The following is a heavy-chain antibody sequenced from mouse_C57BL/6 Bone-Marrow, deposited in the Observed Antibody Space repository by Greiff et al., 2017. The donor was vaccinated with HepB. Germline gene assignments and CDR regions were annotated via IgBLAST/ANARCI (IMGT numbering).Heavy chain of an antibody. CDR3: ARRRKLLGWFAY. CDR2: IHPNSGST. J-gene: IGHJ3*01. CDR1: GYTFTSYW. D-gene: IGHD1-1*01. V-gene: IGHV1-64*01. Sequence: VQLQQPGAELVKPGASVKLSCKASGYTFTSYWMHWVKQRPGQGLEWIGMIHPNSGSTNYNEKFKSKATLTVDKSSSTAYMQLSSLTSEDSAVYYCARRRKLLGWFAYWGQGTLVTVSA.